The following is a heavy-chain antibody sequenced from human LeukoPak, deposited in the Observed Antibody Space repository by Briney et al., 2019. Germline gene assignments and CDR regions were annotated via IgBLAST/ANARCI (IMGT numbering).Heavy chain of an antibody. CDR3: AKVNSGTYSAFDI. J-gene: IGHJ3*02. CDR1: GLTFSSYA. CDR2: ISGSGGST. V-gene: IGHV3-23*01. D-gene: IGHD1-26*01. Sequence: RGGSLRLSCAASGLTFSSYAMSWVRQAPGKGLEWVSAISGSGGSTYYADSVKGRFTISRDISKNTMYLQMNNLRAEDTAVYNCAKVNSGTYSAFDIWGQGTMVTVSS.